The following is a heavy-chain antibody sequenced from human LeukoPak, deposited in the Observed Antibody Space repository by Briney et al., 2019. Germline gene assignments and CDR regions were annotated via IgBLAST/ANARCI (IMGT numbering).Heavy chain of an antibody. D-gene: IGHD2-2*01. V-gene: IGHV5-51*01. CDR1: EYTFTTQW. J-gene: IGHJ4*02. CDR3: ARLVEYQMQYYFDY. Sequence: GESLKISCKGSEYTFTTQWIGWVRQLPGKGLECLGIIYPGGSDTRYSPSFEGEGRVTISVDKSINTAYLQWSSLKASDTAMYYCARLVEYQMQYYFDYWGQGTLVAVSS. CDR2: IYPGGSDT.